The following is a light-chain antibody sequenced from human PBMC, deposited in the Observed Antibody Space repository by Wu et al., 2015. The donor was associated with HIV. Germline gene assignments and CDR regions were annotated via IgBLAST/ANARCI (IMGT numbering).Light chain of an antibody. J-gene: IGKJ1*01. V-gene: IGKV3-11*01. CDR3: QQRINWVWT. CDR1: QSVSSY. CDR2: DVS. Sequence: SPGERATLSCRASQSVSSYLAWYQQKPGQAPRLLMCDVSKRATGIPARFSGSGSGTDFTLTISSLEPEDFAIYYCQQRINWVWTFGQGTKVEIK.